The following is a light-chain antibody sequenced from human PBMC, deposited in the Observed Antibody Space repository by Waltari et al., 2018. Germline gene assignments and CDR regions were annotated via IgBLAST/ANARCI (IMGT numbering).Light chain of an antibody. V-gene: IGLV1-40*01. Sequence: QSVLTQPPSVSGAPGPRVTISCTGGGSNIGAGYDLHWYRQLPGKAPERLIYGVNNRPSGVPDRCFGSLSGTSASLAITGLQAEDEADYYCQSYDTSLSVVFGGGTKLTV. CDR3: QSYDTSLSVV. CDR1: GSNIGAGYD. CDR2: GVN. J-gene: IGLJ2*01.